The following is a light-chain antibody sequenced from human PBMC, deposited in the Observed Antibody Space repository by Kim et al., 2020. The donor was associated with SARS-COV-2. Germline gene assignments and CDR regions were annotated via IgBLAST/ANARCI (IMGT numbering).Light chain of an antibody. CDR2: EVN. J-gene: IGLJ1*01. V-gene: IGLV2-23*02. Sequence: GQTVTISGTGTTSDVGSLNLVSWYQQHPGKAPKVLIYEVNKRPSGVSNHFSGSKSGNTASLTISGLQAEDEAAYYCCSYTGSRTYVFGTGTKVTVL. CDR3: CSYTGSRTYV. CDR1: TSDVGSLNL.